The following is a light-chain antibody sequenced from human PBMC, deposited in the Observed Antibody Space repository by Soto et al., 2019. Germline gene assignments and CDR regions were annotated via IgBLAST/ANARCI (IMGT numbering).Light chain of an antibody. CDR3: QKYNSAPET. CDR2: AAS. CDR1: QGISNY. V-gene: IGKV1-27*01. J-gene: IGKJ1*01. Sequence: DIQMTQSPSSLSASVGDRVTITCRAIQGISNYLAWYQQKPGKVPQLLIYAASTLQSGVPYRFSGSGSGTDFTLTIISLQPEDVATYYCQKYNSAPETFGQGTKVEIK.